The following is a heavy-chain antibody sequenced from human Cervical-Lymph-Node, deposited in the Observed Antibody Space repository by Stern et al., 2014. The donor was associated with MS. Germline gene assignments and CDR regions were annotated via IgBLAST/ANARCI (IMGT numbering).Heavy chain of an antibody. CDR1: GGSISSGSYY. CDR2: IYTSGST. Sequence: QVQLVESGPGLVKPSQTLSLTCTVSGGSISSGSYYWSWIRQPAGKGLEWIGRIYTSGSTNYNPSLKSRVTISGKTSKNKFPLKLGSVTAADTAVYYCARLSKGPWGQGTLVTVSS. J-gene: IGHJ4*02. CDR3: ARLSKGP. V-gene: IGHV4-61*02.